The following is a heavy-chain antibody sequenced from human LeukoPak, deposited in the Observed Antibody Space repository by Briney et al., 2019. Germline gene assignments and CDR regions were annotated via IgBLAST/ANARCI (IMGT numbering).Heavy chain of an antibody. J-gene: IGHJ4*02. CDR2: ISYDGSNK. CDR3: ASYCSSTSCYAFDY. CDR1: GFTFSSYG. V-gene: IGHV3-30*03. Sequence: GRSLRLSCAASGFTFSSYGMHWVRQAPGKGLEWVAVISYDGSNKYYADSVKGRFTISRDNSKNTLYLQMNSLRAEDTAVYYCASYCSSTSCYAFDYWGQGTLVTVSS. D-gene: IGHD2-2*01.